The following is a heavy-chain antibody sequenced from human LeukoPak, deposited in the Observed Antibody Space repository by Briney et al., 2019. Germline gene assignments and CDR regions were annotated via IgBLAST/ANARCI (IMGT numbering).Heavy chain of an antibody. D-gene: IGHD6-13*01. CDR3: ARGPSSWSPFDY. CDR2: ISYDGSNK. Sequence: PGRSLRLSCAASGFTFSSYAMHWVRQAPGKGLEWVAVISYDGSNKYYADSVKGRFTISRDNSKNTLYLQMNSLRAEDTAVYYCARGPSSWSPFDYWGQGTLVIVSS. CDR1: GFTFSSYA. V-gene: IGHV3-30*04. J-gene: IGHJ4*02.